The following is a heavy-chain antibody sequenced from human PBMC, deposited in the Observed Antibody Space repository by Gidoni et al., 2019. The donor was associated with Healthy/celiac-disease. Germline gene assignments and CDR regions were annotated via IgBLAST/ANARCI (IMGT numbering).Heavy chain of an antibody. V-gene: IGHV5-10-1*03. D-gene: IGHD3-22*01. J-gene: IGHJ6*02. CDR1: GYSFTRYW. CDR2: IDPSDSYT. CDR3: ARNYYDSSGYYYYYYGMDV. Sequence: EVQLVQSGAEVKKPGESLRISCKGSGYSFTRYWISWVRQMPGKGLEWMGRIDPSDSYTNYSPSFQGHVTISADKSISTAYLQWSSLKASDTAMYYCARNYYDSSGYYYYYYGMDVWGQGTTVTVSS.